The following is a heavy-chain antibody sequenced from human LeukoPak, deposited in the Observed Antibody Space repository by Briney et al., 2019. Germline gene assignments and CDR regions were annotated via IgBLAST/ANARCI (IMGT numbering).Heavy chain of an antibody. Sequence: GGSLRLSCAASGFTFDDYGMSWVRQAPGKGLEWVSGINWNGGSTGYADSVKGRFTISRDNAKNSLYLQMNSLRAEDTALYYCARGKDGYNFHAFDIWGQGQWSPSLQ. V-gene: IGHV3-20*04. CDR2: INWNGGST. CDR1: GFTFDDYG. D-gene: IGHD5-24*01. J-gene: IGHJ3*02. CDR3: ARGKDGYNFHAFDI.